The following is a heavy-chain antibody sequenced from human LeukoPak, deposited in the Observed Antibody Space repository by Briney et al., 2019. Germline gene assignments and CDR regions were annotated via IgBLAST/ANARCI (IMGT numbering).Heavy chain of an antibody. D-gene: IGHD6-19*01. CDR3: AKDISRGSSGWVAGGMDV. J-gene: IGHJ6*02. Sequence: GGSLRLSCAASGFTFSSYWMSWVRQAPGTGLEWVSLISWDGGNTYYADSVKGRFTISRDNSKNSLYLQMNSLRTEDTALYYCAKDISRGSSGWVAGGMDVWGQGTTVTVSS. CDR2: ISWDGGNT. CDR1: GFTFSSYW. V-gene: IGHV3-43*01.